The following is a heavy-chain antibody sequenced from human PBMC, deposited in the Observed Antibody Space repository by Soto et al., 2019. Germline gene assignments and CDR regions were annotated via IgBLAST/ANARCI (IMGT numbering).Heavy chain of an antibody. CDR3: TTDRGVIVLMVYADDAFDI. J-gene: IGHJ3*02. Sequence: GGSLSLSCAASGFTFSNAWMSWVRQATGKGLEWVGRIKSKTDGGTTDYAAPVKGRFTISRDDSKNTLYLQMNSLKTEDTAVYYCTTDRGVIVLMVYADDAFDIWGQGTMVTVSS. V-gene: IGHV3-15*01. CDR2: IKSKTDGGTT. D-gene: IGHD2-8*01. CDR1: GFTFSNAW.